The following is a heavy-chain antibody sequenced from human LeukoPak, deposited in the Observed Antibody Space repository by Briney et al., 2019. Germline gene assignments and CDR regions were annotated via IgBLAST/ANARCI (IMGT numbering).Heavy chain of an antibody. D-gene: IGHD6-6*01. Sequence: GGSLRLSCAASGFTFDDYGLSWVRQVPGKGLEWVSGLNWNGASTGYADSVKGRVTISRDNAKNSLYLQMNSLRAEDTAVYYCATYSTSTGAFDFWGQGTLVTVSS. CDR2: LNWNGAST. V-gene: IGHV3-20*04. J-gene: IGHJ3*01. CDR3: ATYSTSTGAFDF. CDR1: GFTFDDYG.